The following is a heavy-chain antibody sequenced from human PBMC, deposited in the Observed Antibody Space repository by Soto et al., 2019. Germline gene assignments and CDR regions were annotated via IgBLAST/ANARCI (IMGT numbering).Heavy chain of an antibody. V-gene: IGHV3-66*01. CDR3: ARPDTVRGVSY. D-gene: IGHD3-10*01. CDR2: IYSGGST. J-gene: IGHJ4*02. CDR1: GFTVSNNY. Sequence: EVQLVESGGGLVQPGGSLRLSCVVSGFTVSNNYMSWVRQAPGKGPEWVSVIYSGGSTSYINSVKGRFTISRDNSKNTVYLQMNSLRAEDTAVYYCARPDTVRGVSYWGQGTLVTVSS.